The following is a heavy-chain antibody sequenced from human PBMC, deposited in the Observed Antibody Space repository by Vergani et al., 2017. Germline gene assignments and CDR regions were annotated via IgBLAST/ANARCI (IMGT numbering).Heavy chain of an antibody. D-gene: IGHD5-24*01. CDR1: GFTFSSYW. CDR3: ARCRRDGYNWGYWYFDL. V-gene: IGHV3-74*01. CDR2: INSDVSST. J-gene: IGHJ2*01. Sequence: EVQLVESGGGLVQPGGSLRLSCAASGFTFSSYWMHWVRQAPGKGLVWVSRINSDVSSTSYADSVKGRFTISRDNAKNTLYLQMNSLRAEDTAVYYCARCRRDGYNWGYWYFDLWGRGTLVTVSS.